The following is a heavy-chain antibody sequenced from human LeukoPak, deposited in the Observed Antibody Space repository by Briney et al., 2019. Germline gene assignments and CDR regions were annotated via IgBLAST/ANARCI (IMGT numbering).Heavy chain of an antibody. CDR3: ARDQGSGSRAFDI. V-gene: IGHV3-7*03. J-gene: IGHJ3*02. CDR2: IKQDGSEK. Sequence: GGSLRLSCAASGFTFSSYAMSRVRQAPGKGLEWVANIKQDGSEKYSVDSVKGRFTISRDNAKNSLYLQINSLRAEDTAVYYCARDQGSGSRAFDIWGQGTMVTVSS. CDR1: GFTFSSYA. D-gene: IGHD3-10*01.